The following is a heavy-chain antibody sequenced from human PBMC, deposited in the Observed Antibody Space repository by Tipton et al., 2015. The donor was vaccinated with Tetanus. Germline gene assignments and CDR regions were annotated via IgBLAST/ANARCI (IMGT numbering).Heavy chain of an antibody. Sequence: TLSLTCTVSGGSINSGGHFWTWIRQRSGKGLEWIGHIRDNGNSYANPSLSGRVTMSVDTRKNQFSLNLTSVSVADTATYYCARANNDFPKKGPFDSWGQGSLVIVSS. CDR2: IRDNGNS. D-gene: IGHD3-3*01. J-gene: IGHJ4*02. CDR1: GGSINSGGHF. V-gene: IGHV4-31*03. CDR3: ARANNDFPKKGPFDS.